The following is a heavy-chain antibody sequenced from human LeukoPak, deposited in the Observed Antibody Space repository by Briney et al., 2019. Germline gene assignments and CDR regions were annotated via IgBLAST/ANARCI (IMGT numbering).Heavy chain of an antibody. J-gene: IGHJ6*02. CDR1: EFSFSDYY. CDR2: ISSSSSDT. CDR3: ARGHHGMEV. V-gene: IGHV3-11*05. Sequence: GGSLRLSCTASEFSFSDYYMSWIRQAPGKGLKWVSYISSSSSDTDYTESVKGRFTISRDNAKNSLFLQMNSLRAEDTAVYYCARGHHGMEVWGRGTTVTVSS.